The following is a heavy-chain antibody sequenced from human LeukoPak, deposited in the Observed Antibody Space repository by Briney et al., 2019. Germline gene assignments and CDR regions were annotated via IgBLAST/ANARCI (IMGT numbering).Heavy chain of an antibody. V-gene: IGHV1-69*13. Sequence: SVKVSCKASGGTFSSYAISWVRQAPGQGLEWMRGIIPIFGTANYAQKFQGRVTITADESTSTAYMELSSLRSEDTAVYYCARSRLWQYYFDYWGQGTLVTVSS. CDR1: GGTFSSYA. D-gene: IGHD4/OR15-4a*01. J-gene: IGHJ4*02. CDR2: IIPIFGTA. CDR3: ARSRLWQYYFDY.